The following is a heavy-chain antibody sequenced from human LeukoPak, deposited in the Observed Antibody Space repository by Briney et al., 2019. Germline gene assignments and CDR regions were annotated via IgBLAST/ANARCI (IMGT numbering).Heavy chain of an antibody. D-gene: IGHD3-22*01. Sequence: GASVKVSCKASGYTFTSYDINWVRQATGQGLEWMGWMNPNSGNTGYAQKFQGRVTMTRNTSISTAYMELSSLRSEDTAVYYCARGLYDSSHYYYGMDVWGQGTTVTVSS. CDR1: GYTFTSYD. V-gene: IGHV1-8*01. CDR2: MNPNSGNT. J-gene: IGHJ6*02. CDR3: ARGLYDSSHYYYGMDV.